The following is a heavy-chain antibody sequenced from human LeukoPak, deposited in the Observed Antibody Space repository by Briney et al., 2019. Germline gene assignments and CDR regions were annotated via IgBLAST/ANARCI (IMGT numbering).Heavy chain of an antibody. CDR1: GLTFSSYA. CDR3: AATGYSSGWYYY. J-gene: IGHJ4*02. Sequence: GGSLRLSCAASGLTFSSYAMSRVREAPGQGLESVSAISGSGGSTYYAESVTGRFTISRDNSKNSLYLQSNSLRAEDTAVYYCAATGYSSGWYYYWGQGTLVTVSS. D-gene: IGHD6-19*01. CDR2: ISGSGGST. V-gene: IGHV3-23*01.